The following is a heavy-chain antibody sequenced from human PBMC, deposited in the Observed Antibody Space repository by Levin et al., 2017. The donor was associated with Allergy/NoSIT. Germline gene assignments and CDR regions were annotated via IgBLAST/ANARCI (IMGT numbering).Heavy chain of an antibody. CDR3: ARDANYYGSGSYSRNFDY. Sequence: ASVKVSCAASGCTFSTESRNGGRQAPGKGLEWLSYISSSSTTIYSADSVKGRFTISRDKARNPLYLQMTSLRVEDTAVYYCARDANYYGSGSYSRNFDYWGPGTLVPVSS. V-gene: IGHV3-48*01. D-gene: IGHD3-10*01. CDR1: GCTFSTES. CDR2: ISSSSTTI. J-gene: IGHJ4*02.